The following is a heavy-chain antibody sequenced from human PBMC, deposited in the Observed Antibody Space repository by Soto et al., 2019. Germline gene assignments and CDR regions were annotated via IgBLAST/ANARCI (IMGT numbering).Heavy chain of an antibody. D-gene: IGHD2-2*01. CDR3: ARYIPGVRYYGMDV. CDR2: IGESGTPT. J-gene: IGHJ6*04. V-gene: IGHV3-23*01. CDR1: WVNIINHA. Sequence: GPKRHRSTAAWVNIINHASQRVSKTQGKGLEWVSLIGESGTPTYYADSVKGRFTNSRDNSGNTLFLEMYSLRAEDTAVYYCARYIPGVRYYGMDVWVKGTTVTVSS.